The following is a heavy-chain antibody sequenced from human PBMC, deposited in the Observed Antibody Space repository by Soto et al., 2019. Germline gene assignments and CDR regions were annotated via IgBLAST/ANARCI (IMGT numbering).Heavy chain of an antibody. CDR2: IKSKTDGGTT. CDR3: TTGLGWVGFGMDV. CDR1: GFTFSNAW. J-gene: IGHJ6*02. Sequence: EVQLVESGGGLVKPGGSLRLSCAASGFTFSNAWMNWVRQAPGKGLEWVGRIKSKTDGGTTDYAATVKVRFTIPRDDSKNTLYLQMNRLKNGDTAVYYCTTGLGWVGFGMDVWGQVATGTVSS. V-gene: IGHV3-15*07. D-gene: IGHD3-10*01.